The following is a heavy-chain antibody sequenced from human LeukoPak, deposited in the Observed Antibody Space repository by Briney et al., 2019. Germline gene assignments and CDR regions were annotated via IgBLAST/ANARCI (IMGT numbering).Heavy chain of an antibody. Sequence: SETLSLTCTVSAGSIISSSKFWGWIRQSPGKGLEWIGSIYYSGSTYYNPSLKSRVTILVDTSKNQFSLRLTSVTVADTAVYYCARDPDYYDSSGYPPYFDYWGQGTLVTVSS. J-gene: IGHJ4*02. V-gene: IGHV4-39*07. CDR1: AGSIISSSKF. D-gene: IGHD3-22*01. CDR3: ARDPDYYDSSGYPPYFDY. CDR2: IYYSGST.